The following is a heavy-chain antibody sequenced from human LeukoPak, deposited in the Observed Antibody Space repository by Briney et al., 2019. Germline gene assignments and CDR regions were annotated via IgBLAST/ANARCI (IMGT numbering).Heavy chain of an antibody. Sequence: ASVKVSCXASGFTFTGYFMHWVRQAPGQGLEWMGRINPNSGGTNYAQEFQGRVTMTWDTSISTAYMDLSRLTFDDTAVYYCARDAGQLYFDYWGQGALVTVSS. CDR1: GFTFTGYF. V-gene: IGHV1-2*06. CDR3: ARDAGQLYFDY. J-gene: IGHJ4*02. D-gene: IGHD5-18*01. CDR2: INPNSGGT.